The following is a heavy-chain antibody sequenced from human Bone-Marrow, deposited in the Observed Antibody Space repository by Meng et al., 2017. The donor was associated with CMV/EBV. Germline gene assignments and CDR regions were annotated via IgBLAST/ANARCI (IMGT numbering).Heavy chain of an antibody. D-gene: IGHD2-2*01. Sequence: GESLKISCAASGFTFSSYSMNWVRQAPGKGVEWVSSISSSSSYIYYADSVKGRFTISRDNAKNSLYLQMNSLRAEDTAVYYCARGCSSTSCYYYYYGMDVWGQGTTVTVSS. J-gene: IGHJ6*02. CDR3: ARGCSSTSCYYYYYGMDV. V-gene: IGHV3-21*01. CDR2: ISSSSSYI. CDR1: GFTFSSYS.